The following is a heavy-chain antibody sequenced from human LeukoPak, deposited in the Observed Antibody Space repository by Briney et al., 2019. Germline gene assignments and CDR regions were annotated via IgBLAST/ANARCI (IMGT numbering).Heavy chain of an antibody. Sequence: PSETLSLTCTVSGGSISSGDYYWSWIRQPPGKGLEWIGYIYYSGSTYYNPSLKSRVTISVDTSKNQFSLKLSSVTAADTAVYYCARRSPGYYFDYWGQGTLVTVSP. CDR3: ARRSPGYYFDY. CDR1: GGSISSGDYY. J-gene: IGHJ4*02. CDR2: IYYSGST. V-gene: IGHV4-30-4*01.